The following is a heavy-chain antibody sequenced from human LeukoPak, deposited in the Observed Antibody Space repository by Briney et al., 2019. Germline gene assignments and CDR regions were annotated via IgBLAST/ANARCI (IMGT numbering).Heavy chain of an antibody. V-gene: IGHV4-34*01. D-gene: IGHD2-15*01. CDR1: DGSFSGYY. Sequence: SETLSLTCAVYDGSFSGYYWSWIRQPPGKGLEWIGEINHSGSTNYNPSLKSRVTISVDTSKNQFSLKLSSVTAADTAVYYCARAPYCSGGSCYVPWGQGTLVTVSS. J-gene: IGHJ5*02. CDR2: INHSGST. CDR3: ARAPYCSGGSCYVP.